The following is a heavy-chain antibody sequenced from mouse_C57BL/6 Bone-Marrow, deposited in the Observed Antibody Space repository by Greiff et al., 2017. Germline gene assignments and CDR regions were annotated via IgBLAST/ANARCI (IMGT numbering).Heavy chain of an antibody. CDR3: TTCSSYAMDY. CDR1: GFNIKDDY. J-gene: IGHJ4*01. CDR2: IDPENGDT. D-gene: IGHD6-1*01. V-gene: IGHV14-4*01. Sequence: VHVKQSGAELVRPGASVKLSCTASGFNIKDDYMHWVKQRPEQGLEWIGWIDPENGDTEYASKFQGKATITADTSSNTAYLQLSSLTSEDTAVYYCTTCSSYAMDYWGQGTSVTVSS.